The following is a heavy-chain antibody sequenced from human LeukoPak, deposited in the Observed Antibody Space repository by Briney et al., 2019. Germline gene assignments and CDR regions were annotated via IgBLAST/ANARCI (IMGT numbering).Heavy chain of an antibody. CDR2: ISYSGT. CDR3: ARRTSNPVGAIDY. CDR1: GGSISISNYY. Sequence: RSSETLSLTCTVSGGSISISNYYWGWIRQPPGRGLEWIGSISYSGTYYNPSLKSRLTISVDTSKNHFSLNLKSVTAADTAVYYCARRTSNPVGAIDYWGQGTLVTVSS. J-gene: IGHJ4*02. V-gene: IGHV4-39*01. D-gene: IGHD1-26*01.